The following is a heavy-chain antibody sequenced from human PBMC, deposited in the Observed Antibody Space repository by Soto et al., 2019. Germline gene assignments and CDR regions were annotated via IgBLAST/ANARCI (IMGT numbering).Heavy chain of an antibody. CDR3: ARARATIAAAAIFDC. CDR2: VYRTGST. CDR1: GGSISTSNW. D-gene: IGHD6-13*01. J-gene: IGHJ4*02. Sequence: QVQLQESGPGLVKPSGTLSLTCAVSGGSISTSNWWSWVRQPPGKGLEWIGEVYRTGSTNYNPSLESRVIVSVDTSMNQFALKLTSVTAADTAVYYCARARATIAAAAIFDCWGQGTLVTVSS. V-gene: IGHV4-4*02.